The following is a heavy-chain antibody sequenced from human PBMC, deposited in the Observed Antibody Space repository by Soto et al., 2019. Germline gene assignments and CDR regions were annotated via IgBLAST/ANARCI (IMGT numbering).Heavy chain of an antibody. V-gene: IGHV4-30-4*01. CDR3: ARDNGYSYGYTIDH. Sequence: SETLSLTCTVSGGSISSGDYYWSWIRQPPGTGLEWIGYIYYSGSTYYSPSLKSRVTISVDTSKNQFSLKLSSVTAADTAVYYCARDNGYSYGYTIDHCGQGTLVTVSS. CDR1: GGSISSGDYY. D-gene: IGHD5-18*01. CDR2: IYYSGST. J-gene: IGHJ4*02.